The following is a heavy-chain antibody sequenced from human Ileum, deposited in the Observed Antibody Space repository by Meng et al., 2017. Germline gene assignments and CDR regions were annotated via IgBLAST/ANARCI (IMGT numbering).Heavy chain of an antibody. Sequence: GESLKIPCTASGFTLGDYSVIWFRQTPGKGLEWVGFIRSKSNGETTQYAASVKDRFTISRDDSKSIAYLQMNSLKTEDTAVYYCSRRRPTYGVDSWGQGTLVTVSS. CDR2: IRSKSNGETT. D-gene: IGHD3-10*01. CDR3: SRRRPTYGVDS. J-gene: IGHJ4*02. CDR1: GFTLGDYS. V-gene: IGHV3-49*03.